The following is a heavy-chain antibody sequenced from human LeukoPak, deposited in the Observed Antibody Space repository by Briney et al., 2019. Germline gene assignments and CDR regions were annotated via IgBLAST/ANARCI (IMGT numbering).Heavy chain of an antibody. CDR2: IYYSGST. Sequence: SETLSLTCTVSGGSISSYCWSWIRQPPGKGLEWIGYIYYSGSTNYNPSLKSRVTISVDTSKNQFSLKLSSVTAADTAVYYCARSAAYLDYWGQGTLVTVSS. J-gene: IGHJ4*02. V-gene: IGHV4-59*01. CDR1: GGSISSYC. D-gene: IGHD6-25*01. CDR3: ARSAAYLDY.